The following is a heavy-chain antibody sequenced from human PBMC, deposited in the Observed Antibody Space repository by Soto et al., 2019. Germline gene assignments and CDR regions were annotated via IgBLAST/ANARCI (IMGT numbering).Heavy chain of an antibody. V-gene: IGHV4-30-4*01. CDR1: GGSISSGDYY. CDR2: IYYSGST. D-gene: IGHD4-17*01. CDR3: ARETTNITALDY. J-gene: IGHJ4*02. Sequence: SETLSLTCTVSGGSISSGDYYWSWIRQPPGKGLERIGYIYYSGSTYYNPSLKSRVTISVDTSKNQFSLKLSSVTAADTAVYYCARETTNITALDYWGQGTLVTVSS.